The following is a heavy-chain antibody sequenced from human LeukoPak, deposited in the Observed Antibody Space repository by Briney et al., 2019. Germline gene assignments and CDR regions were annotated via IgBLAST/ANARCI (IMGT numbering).Heavy chain of an antibody. J-gene: IGHJ6*03. D-gene: IGHD3-9*01. CDR1: GFSFSSYA. CDR3: AADILAGYFLDYYYMDV. V-gene: IGHV3-23*01. CDR2: INDSGGRT. Sequence: GGSLRLSCAASGFSFSSYAMSWVRQAPGKGLEWVSSINDSGGRTYYADSVKGRFTISRDNSKNTLYLQMNSLRAEDTAVYYCAADILAGYFLDYYYMDVWGKGTTVTISS.